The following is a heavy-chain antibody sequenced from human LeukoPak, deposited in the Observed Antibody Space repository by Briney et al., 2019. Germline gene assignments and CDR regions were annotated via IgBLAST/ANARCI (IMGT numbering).Heavy chain of an antibody. Sequence: PGGPLRLSCAASGFTFSSYSMNWVRQAPGKGLEWVSGISGSGGSTYYADSVKGRFTISRDNTKNTLYLQMNSLRAEDTAVYYCAKDRHAPGRYCSSTSCFPFDSWGQGTLVTVSS. D-gene: IGHD2-2*01. CDR3: AKDRHAPGRYCSSTSCFPFDS. V-gene: IGHV3-23*01. CDR2: ISGSGGST. CDR1: GFTFSSYS. J-gene: IGHJ5*01.